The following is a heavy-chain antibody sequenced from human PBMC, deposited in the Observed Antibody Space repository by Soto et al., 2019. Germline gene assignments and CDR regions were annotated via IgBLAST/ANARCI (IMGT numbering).Heavy chain of an antibody. V-gene: IGHV3-64*01. J-gene: IGHJ3*02. Sequence: GGSLRLSCAASGFTFSSYAMHWVRQAPGKGLEYVSAISSNGGSTYYANSVKGRFTISRDNSKNTLYLQMGSLRAEDMAVYYCARARDYGVLFDIWGQGTMVTVSS. CDR3: ARARDYGVLFDI. D-gene: IGHD4-17*01. CDR1: GFTFSSYA. CDR2: ISSNGGST.